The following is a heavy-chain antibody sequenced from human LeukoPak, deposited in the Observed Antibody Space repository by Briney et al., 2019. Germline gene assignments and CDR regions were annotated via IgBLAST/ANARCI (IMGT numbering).Heavy chain of an antibody. Sequence: GGSLRLSCAASGFTSSSYAMHWVRQAPGKGLEWVAVISYDGSNKYYADSVKGRFTISRDNSKNTLYLQMNSLRAEDTAVYYCARDRPYYCDSSGYYLAGAFDIWGQGTMVTVSS. CDR2: ISYDGSNK. CDR1: GFTSSSYA. CDR3: ARDRPYYCDSSGYYLAGAFDI. J-gene: IGHJ3*02. D-gene: IGHD3-22*01. V-gene: IGHV3-30-3*01.